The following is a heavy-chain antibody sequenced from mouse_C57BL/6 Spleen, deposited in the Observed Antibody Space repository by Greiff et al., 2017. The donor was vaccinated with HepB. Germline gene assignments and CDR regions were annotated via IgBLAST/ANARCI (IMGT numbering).Heavy chain of an antibody. Sequence: EVQRVESGEGLVKPGGSLKLSCGASGFTFSSYAMSWVRQTPEKRLEWVAYISSGGDYIYYADTVKGRFTISRDNARNTLYLQMSSLKSEDTAMYYCTRDHDYDGDAMDYWGQGTSVTVSS. D-gene: IGHD2-4*01. J-gene: IGHJ4*01. CDR2: ISSGGDYI. CDR1: GFTFSSYA. CDR3: TRDHDYDGDAMDY. V-gene: IGHV5-9-1*02.